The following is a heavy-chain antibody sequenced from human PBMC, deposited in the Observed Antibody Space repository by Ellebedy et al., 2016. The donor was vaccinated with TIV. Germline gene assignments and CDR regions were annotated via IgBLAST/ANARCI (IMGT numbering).Heavy chain of an antibody. Sequence: GGSLRLSCAASGFTLSSYWMSWVRQAPGKGLEWVANIKQDGSEKYYVDPVKGRFTISRDNAKNSLYLQMSSLRAEDTALYYCARDGSYGDYLSPAHAFEIWGQGTMVTVSS. CDR1: GFTLSSYW. D-gene: IGHD4-17*01. J-gene: IGHJ3*02. CDR3: ARDGSYGDYLSPAHAFEI. V-gene: IGHV3-7*01. CDR2: IKQDGSEK.